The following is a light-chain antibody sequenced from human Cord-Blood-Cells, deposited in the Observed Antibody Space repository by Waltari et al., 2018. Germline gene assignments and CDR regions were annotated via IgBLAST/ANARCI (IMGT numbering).Light chain of an antibody. CDR2: AAS. CDR3: QQSYSTPPT. Sequence: DIQMTQSPSSLSASVGDRVTITCRASQSISSYLNWYQQKPGKAPKLLIYAASSLQSGVPSRFSGSGSATDFTLTISSLQPEDVATYYCQQSYSTPPTFGQWTKVEIK. CDR1: QSISSY. V-gene: IGKV1-39*01. J-gene: IGKJ1*01.